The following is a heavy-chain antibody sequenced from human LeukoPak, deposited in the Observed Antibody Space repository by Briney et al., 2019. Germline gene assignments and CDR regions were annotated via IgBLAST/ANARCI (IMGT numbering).Heavy chain of an antibody. D-gene: IGHD5-18*01. CDR3: ARGGYSYGYQGHY. CDR1: GYTFTSYY. V-gene: IGHV1-46*01. CDR2: INPSGGST. J-gene: IGHJ4*02. Sequence: ASVKVSCKASGYTFTSYYMHWVRQAPGQGLEWMGIINPSGGSTSYAQKFQGRVTITADESTSTAYMELSSLRSEDTAVYYCARGGYSYGYQGHYWGQGTLVTVSS.